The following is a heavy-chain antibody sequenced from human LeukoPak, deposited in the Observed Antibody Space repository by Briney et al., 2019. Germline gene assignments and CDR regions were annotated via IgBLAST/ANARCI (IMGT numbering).Heavy chain of an antibody. J-gene: IGHJ4*02. Sequence: GGSLRLSCAASGFTFSSYWMNWVRQAPGKGLEWVANIKQDGSEKYYVDSVKGGFTISRDNTKNSLYLQLNSLRAEDTAVYSCVSGWYYFDYWGQGTLVTVSS. D-gene: IGHD6-19*01. CDR3: VSGWYYFDY. CDR1: GFTFSSYW. V-gene: IGHV3-7*03. CDR2: IKQDGSEK.